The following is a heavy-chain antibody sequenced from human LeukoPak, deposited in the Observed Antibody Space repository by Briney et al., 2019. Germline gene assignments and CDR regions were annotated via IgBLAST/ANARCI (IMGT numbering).Heavy chain of an antibody. CDR1: GGSISSYY. V-gene: IGHV4-59*01. CDR3: ARGRGYSGY. J-gene: IGHJ4*02. Sequence: NPSETLSLTCTVSGGSISSYYWSWIRQPPGKGLEWIGYIYYSGSTNYNPSLKSRVTISVDTSKNQFSLKLSSVTAADTAVYYCARGRGYSGYWGQGTLVTVSS. D-gene: IGHD2-21*01. CDR2: IYYSGST.